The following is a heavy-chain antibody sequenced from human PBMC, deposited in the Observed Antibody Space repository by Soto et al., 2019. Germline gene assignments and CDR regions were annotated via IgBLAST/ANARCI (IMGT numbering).Heavy chain of an antibody. Sequence: GGSLRLSCAASGFTFSSYWMSWVRQAPGKGLEWVANIKQDGSEKYYVDSVKGRFTISRDNAKNSLYLQMNSLRAEDTAVYYCAREGGVVVTAAIDYWGRGTLVTVSS. CDR2: IKQDGSEK. V-gene: IGHV3-7*01. CDR3: AREGGVVVTAAIDY. CDR1: GFTFSSYW. J-gene: IGHJ4*02. D-gene: IGHD2-2*01.